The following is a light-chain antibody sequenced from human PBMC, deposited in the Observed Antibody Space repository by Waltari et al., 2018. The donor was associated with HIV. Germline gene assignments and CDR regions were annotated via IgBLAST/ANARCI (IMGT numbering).Light chain of an antibody. CDR2: DNN. J-gene: IGLJ2*01. Sequence: QSVLTQPPSVSGAPGQSVTISCTGGNSNIGADYGVHWYRQLPGTAPKLLIYDNNKRPSGVPDRVSGSKSGTSASLAITGLQAEDEADYYCQSYDSGLGGVFGGGTKLIVL. CDR3: QSYDSGLGGV. CDR1: NSNIGADYG. V-gene: IGLV1-40*01.